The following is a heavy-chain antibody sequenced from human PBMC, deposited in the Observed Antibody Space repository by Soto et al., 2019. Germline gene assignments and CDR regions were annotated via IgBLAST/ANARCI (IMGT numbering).Heavy chain of an antibody. J-gene: IGHJ3*02. D-gene: IGHD6-6*01. V-gene: IGHV1-69*13. Sequence: GASVKVSCKASGGTFSSYAISWVRQAPGQGLEWMGGISPIFGTANYAQKFQGRVTITADESTSTAYMELRSLRAEDTAVYYCAREGSPLGYSSSAFDIWGQGSMVSVSS. CDR3: AREGSPLGYSSSAFDI. CDR1: GGTFSSYA. CDR2: ISPIFGTA.